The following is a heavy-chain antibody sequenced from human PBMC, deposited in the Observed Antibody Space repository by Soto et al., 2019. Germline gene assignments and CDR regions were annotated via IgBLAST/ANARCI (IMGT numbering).Heavy chain of an antibody. V-gene: IGHV1-69*13. CDR3: ARQWDTAMVWDYYYGMDV. Sequence: GASVKVSCKASGGTFSSYAISWVRQAPGQGLEWMGGIIPIFGTANYAQKFQGRVTITADESTSTAYMELSSLRSEDTAVYYCARQWDTAMVWDYYYGMDVWGQGTTVTVSS. CDR1: GGTFSSYA. D-gene: IGHD5-18*01. J-gene: IGHJ6*02. CDR2: IIPIFGTA.